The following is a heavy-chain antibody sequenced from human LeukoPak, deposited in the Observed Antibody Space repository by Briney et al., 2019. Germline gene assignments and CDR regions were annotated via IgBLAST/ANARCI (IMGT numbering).Heavy chain of an antibody. CDR3: ARPITMVRGVTYGMDV. V-gene: IGHV4-39*01. CDR1: GGSISSSSYY. D-gene: IGHD3-10*01. CDR2: IYYSGST. Sequence: SETLSLTCTVSGGSISSSSYYWGWIRQPPGKGLEGIGSIYYSGSTYYNPSLKSRVTISVDTSKNQFSLKLSSVTAADTAVYYCARPITMVRGVTYGMDVWGQGTTVTVSS. J-gene: IGHJ6*02.